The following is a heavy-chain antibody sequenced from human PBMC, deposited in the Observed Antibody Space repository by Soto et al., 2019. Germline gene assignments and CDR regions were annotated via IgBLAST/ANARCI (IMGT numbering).Heavy chain of an antibody. D-gene: IGHD3-22*01. CDR3: AREIAYYYDSSGYYETDY. Sequence: VASVKVSCKASGYTFTGYYMHWVRQAPGQGLEWMGWINPNSGGTNYAQKFQGRVTMTRDTSISTAYMELSRLRSDDTAVYYCAREIAYYYDSSGYYETDYWGQGTLVTVSS. CDR1: GYTFTGYY. J-gene: IGHJ4*02. V-gene: IGHV1-2*02. CDR2: INPNSGGT.